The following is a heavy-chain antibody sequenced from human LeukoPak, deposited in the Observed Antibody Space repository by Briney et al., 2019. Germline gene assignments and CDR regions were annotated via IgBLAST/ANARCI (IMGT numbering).Heavy chain of an antibody. CDR3: AASGGSYWS. J-gene: IGHJ5*02. CDR2: ISGRDSTT. Sequence: GGSLRLSCAASGFTFSSYAMSWVRQAPGKGLEWVSGISGRDSTTYYADSVKGRFTISRENSKNTLYLQMNSLRAEDTAVYYCAASGGSYWSWGQGTLVTVSS. D-gene: IGHD1-26*01. V-gene: IGHV3-23*01. CDR1: GFTFSSYA.